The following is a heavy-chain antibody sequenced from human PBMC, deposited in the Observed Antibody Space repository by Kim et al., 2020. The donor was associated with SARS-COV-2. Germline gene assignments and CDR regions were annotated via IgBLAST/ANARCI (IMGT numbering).Heavy chain of an antibody. CDR2: VSGSGGST. J-gene: IGHJ4*02. D-gene: IGHD6-19*01. V-gene: IGHV3-23*01. CDR3: ARDRSGWYYFDY. Sequence: GGSLRLSCAASGFTFSSYAMNWVRQAPGKGLEWVSSVSGSGGSTYYVDSVKDRFTLSRDNSKNTLYLQLYSLRAEDAAVYYCARDRSGWYYFDYWGQGTL. CDR1: GFTFSSYA.